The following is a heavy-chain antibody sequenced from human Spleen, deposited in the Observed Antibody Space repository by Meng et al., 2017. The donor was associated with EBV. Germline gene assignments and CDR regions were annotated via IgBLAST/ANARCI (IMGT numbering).Heavy chain of an antibody. J-gene: IGHJ4*02. CDR3: ARHGIVTSGAAIDY. CDR1: GGSISSRSYY. CDR2: MYYSGST. V-gene: IGHV4-39*01. Sequence: QVPGPRRVKPSETLSLPCTVSGGSISSRSYYWGWIRQPPGKGLEWIGSMYYSGSTSLKSRLTISVDASKNQFSLELSSVTAADTAVYYCARHGIVTSGAAIDYWGQGTLVTVSS. D-gene: IGHD6-25*01.